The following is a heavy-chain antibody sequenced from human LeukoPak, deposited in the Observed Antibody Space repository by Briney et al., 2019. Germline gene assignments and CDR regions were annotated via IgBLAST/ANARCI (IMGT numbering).Heavy chain of an antibody. J-gene: IGHJ6*02. CDR3: ASTSSRIAAAGIWGYGMDV. Sequence: GGSLRLSCAASGFTFSSYEMNWVRQAPGKGLEGVSYISSSGSTIYYADSVKGRFTISRDNAKNSLYLQMDSLRAEDTAVYYCASTSSRIAAAGIWGYGMDVWGQGTTVTVSS. D-gene: IGHD6-13*01. V-gene: IGHV3-48*03. CDR2: ISSSGSTI. CDR1: GFTFSSYE.